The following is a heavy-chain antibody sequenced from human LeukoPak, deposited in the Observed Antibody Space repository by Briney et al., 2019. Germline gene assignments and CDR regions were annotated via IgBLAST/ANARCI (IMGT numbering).Heavy chain of an antibody. CDR3: ARDLGSSSSHYYYYMDV. CDR1: GGSISSYY. D-gene: IGHD6-6*01. Sequence: PSETLSLTCTVSGGSISSYYWSWIRQPPGKGLEWVSYISSSSSTIYYADSVKGRFTISRDNAKNSLYLQMNSLRAEDTAVYYCARDLGSSSSHYYYYMDVWGKGTTVTVSS. CDR2: ISSSSSTI. J-gene: IGHJ6*03. V-gene: IGHV3-48*01.